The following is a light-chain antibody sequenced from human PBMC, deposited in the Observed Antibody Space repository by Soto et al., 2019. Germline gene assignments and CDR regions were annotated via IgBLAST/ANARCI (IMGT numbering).Light chain of an antibody. J-gene: IGLJ2*01. V-gene: IGLV2-23*02. Sequence: QSALTQPASVSGSPGQSITISCPGTSSDDGSYNLVSWYQQHPGKAPKLMIYEVSKRPSGVSNRFSGSKSGNTASLTISGLQAEDEADYYCCSYAGSSTFEVFGGGTKLTVL. CDR1: SSDDGSYNL. CDR3: CSYAGSSTFEV. CDR2: EVS.